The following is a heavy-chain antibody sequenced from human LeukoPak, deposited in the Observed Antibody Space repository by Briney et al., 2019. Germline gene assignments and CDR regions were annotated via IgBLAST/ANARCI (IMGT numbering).Heavy chain of an antibody. Sequence: PSETLSLICTVSGGSISSYYWSWIRQPPGKGLEGIGYIYYSGSTNYNPSLKSRVTISVDTSKNQFSLKLSSVTAADTAVYYCARRVAMTTVTSWFDPWGQGTLVTVSS. D-gene: IGHD4-17*01. CDR3: ARRVAMTTVTSWFDP. V-gene: IGHV4-59*01. J-gene: IGHJ5*02. CDR2: IYYSGST. CDR1: GGSISSYY.